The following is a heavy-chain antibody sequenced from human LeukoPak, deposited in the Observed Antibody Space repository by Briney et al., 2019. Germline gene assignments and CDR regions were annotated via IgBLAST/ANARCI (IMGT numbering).Heavy chain of an antibody. CDR3: ARDPYYYGSGSYPIPERG. J-gene: IGHJ4*02. V-gene: IGHV1-69*13. D-gene: IGHD3-10*01. CDR2: IIPIFGTA. CDR1: GGTFSSYA. Sequence: ASVKVSCKASGGTFSSYAISWVRQAPGQGLEWMGGIIPIFGTANYAQKFQGRVTITADESTSTAYMELSSLRSEDTAVYYCARDPYYYGSGSYPIPERGWGQGTLVTVSS.